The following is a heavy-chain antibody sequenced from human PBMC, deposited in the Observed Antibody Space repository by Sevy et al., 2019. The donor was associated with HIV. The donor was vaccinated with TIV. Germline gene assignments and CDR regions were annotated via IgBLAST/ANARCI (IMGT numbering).Heavy chain of an antibody. J-gene: IGHJ6*02. CDR1: AFTFSSYW. CDR2: INQDGSEE. V-gene: IGHV3-7*01. Sequence: GGSLRLSCAASAFTFSSYWMTWVRQAPGKGLEWVANINQDGSEEKYVDSVKGRFTIFRDNAKNSLFLQMNSLRAEDTAVYYCARTGSYAGTYYYYYAMDVWGPGTTVTVSS. D-gene: IGHD3-16*01. CDR3: ARTGSYAGTYYYYYAMDV.